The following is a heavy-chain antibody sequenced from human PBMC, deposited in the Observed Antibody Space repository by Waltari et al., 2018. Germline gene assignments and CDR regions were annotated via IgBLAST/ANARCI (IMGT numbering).Heavy chain of an antibody. Sequence: QVQLVQSGAEVKKPGSAVKVSCKASGGTFSSYDIRWVRQAPGQGLEWMGGIIPIFGTANYAQKFQGRVTITADKSTSTAYMELSSLRSEDTAVYYCASARPQDTVFDYWGQGTLVTVSS. D-gene: IGHD5-18*01. V-gene: IGHV1-69*14. CDR1: GGTFSSYD. CDR3: ASARPQDTVFDY. CDR2: IIPIFGTA. J-gene: IGHJ4*02.